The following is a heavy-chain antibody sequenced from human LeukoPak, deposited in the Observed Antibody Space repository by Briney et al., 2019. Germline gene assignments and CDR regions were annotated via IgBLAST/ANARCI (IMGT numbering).Heavy chain of an antibody. CDR1: GFTVTSNY. D-gene: IGHD6-13*01. J-gene: IGHJ4*02. CDR3: AREGSGDSWSSFDY. CDR2: ISIGATRA. Sequence: GGSLRLSCEVSGFTVTSNYVSWVRQAPGKGLEWVAVISIGATRAHYADSVEGRLTISRDDSKNTLSLQMDSLTPDDTAVYYCAREGSGDSWSSFDYWGQGTLVTVSS. V-gene: IGHV3-66*02.